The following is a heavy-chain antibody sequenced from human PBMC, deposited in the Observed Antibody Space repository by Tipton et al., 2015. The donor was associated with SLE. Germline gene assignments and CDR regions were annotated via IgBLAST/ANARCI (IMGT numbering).Heavy chain of an antibody. V-gene: IGHV4-34*01. D-gene: IGHD6-19*01. CDR2: INHSGST. J-gene: IGHJ6*02. CDR3: VSLPIAVAGRAGAYYYYGMDV. Sequence: TLSLTCAVYGGSFSGYYWSWIRQPPGKGLEWIGEINHSGSTNYNPSLKSRVTISVDTSKNQFSLKLSSVTAADTAVYYCVSLPIAVAGRAGAYYYYGMDVWGQGTTVTVSS. CDR1: GGSFSGYY.